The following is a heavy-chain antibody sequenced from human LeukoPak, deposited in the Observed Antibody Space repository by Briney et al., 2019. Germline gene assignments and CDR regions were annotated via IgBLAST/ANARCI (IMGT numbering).Heavy chain of an antibody. Sequence: GGSLRLSCAASGFTFSSYWMYWVRQAPGKGLVWVSHINNDGSGTNYADSVKGRFTISRDNAKNSLYLQMNSLRAEDTAVYYCARLTTTVTTPFDYWGQGTLVTVSS. CDR3: ARLTTTVTTPFDY. V-gene: IGHV3-74*01. CDR2: INNDGSGT. CDR1: GFTFSSYW. D-gene: IGHD4-17*01. J-gene: IGHJ4*02.